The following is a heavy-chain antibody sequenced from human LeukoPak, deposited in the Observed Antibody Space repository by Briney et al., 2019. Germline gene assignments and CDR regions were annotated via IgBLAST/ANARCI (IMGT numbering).Heavy chain of an antibody. J-gene: IGHJ4*02. CDR3: ARFYSTTFDY. CDR1: GGSISSYY. V-gene: IGHV4-59*01. Sequence: PSETLSLTCTVSGGSISSYYWSWIRQPPGKGLEWIGYIYYSGSTNSNPSLKSRVTISVDTSKNQISLKLSSVTAADTAMYYCARFYSTTFDYWGQGTPVTVSS. D-gene: IGHD4-11*01. CDR2: IYYSGST.